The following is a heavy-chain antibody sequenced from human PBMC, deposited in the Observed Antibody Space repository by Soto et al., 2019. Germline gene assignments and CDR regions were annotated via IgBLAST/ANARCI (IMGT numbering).Heavy chain of an antibody. Sequence: GSLRLSCAASGFTFSDYGMHWVRQAPGKGLEWVAVVWGDGSRKYYGDSVKGRFTIARDNSKNTLFLQMDSLRDEDTAVYYCARPPVPKIYWYFDLWGRGTLVTVSS. J-gene: IGHJ2*01. CDR2: VWGDGSRK. D-gene: IGHD6-6*01. CDR3: ARPPVPKIYWYFDL. V-gene: IGHV3-33*01. CDR1: GFTFSDYG.